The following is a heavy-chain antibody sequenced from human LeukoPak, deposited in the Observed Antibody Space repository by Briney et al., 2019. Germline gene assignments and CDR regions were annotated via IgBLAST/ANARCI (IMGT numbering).Heavy chain of an antibody. Sequence: GGSLRLSCAPSGFTFSSYGMHWVRQAPGKGLEWVAVIWYDGSNKYYADSVKGRFTISRDNSKNTLYLQMNSLRAEDTAVYYCARGTPSSSGWLHYGMDVWGQGTTVTVSS. J-gene: IGHJ6*02. CDR3: ARGTPSSSGWLHYGMDV. D-gene: IGHD6-19*01. CDR2: IWYDGSNK. CDR1: GFTFSSYG. V-gene: IGHV3-33*01.